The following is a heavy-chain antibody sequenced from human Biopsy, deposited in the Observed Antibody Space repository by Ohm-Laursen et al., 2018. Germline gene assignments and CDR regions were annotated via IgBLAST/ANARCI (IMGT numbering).Heavy chain of an antibody. V-gene: IGHV4-34*01. CDR3: ARALPPHLQSGYL. CDR2: INHSGST. J-gene: IGHJ5*02. Sequence: GTLSLTCAVYGGSFSGYYWSWIRQPPGKGLEWIGEINHSGSTNYNPPLKSRPTISVDTPKNQFSLKLISVTAADTAMYYCARALPPHLQSGYLWGQGTLVTVSS. D-gene: IGHD5-24*01. CDR1: GGSFSGYY.